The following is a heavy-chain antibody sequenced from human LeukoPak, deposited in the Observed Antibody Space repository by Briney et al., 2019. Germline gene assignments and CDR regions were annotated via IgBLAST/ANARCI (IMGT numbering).Heavy chain of an antibody. CDR3: AKARAGDITAAFNY. V-gene: IGHV3-23*01. Sequence: GGSLRLSCAASGFTFSSYAMSWVRQAPGKGLEWVSGISASGGNPHYADSVKGRFTISRDNSENTLNLQMNSLRAEDTAVYYCAKARAGDITAAFNYWGQGTLVTVSS. D-gene: IGHD6-13*01. CDR2: ISASGGNP. CDR1: GFTFSSYA. J-gene: IGHJ4*02.